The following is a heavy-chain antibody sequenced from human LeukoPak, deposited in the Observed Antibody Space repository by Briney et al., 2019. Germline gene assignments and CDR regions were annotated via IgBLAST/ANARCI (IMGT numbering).Heavy chain of an antibody. CDR1: GGSISSSNW. J-gene: IGHJ4*02. V-gene: IGHV4-4*02. D-gene: IGHD3-22*01. Sequence: SGTLSLTCAVSGGSISSSNWWAWVRQPPGKGLEWIGEIYPSGSTNYNPSLKSRVTVSVDKSKNQFSLKLTSLTAADTAVYYCAREDSSGYLGYWGQGTLVTVSS. CDR2: IYPSGST. CDR3: AREDSSGYLGY.